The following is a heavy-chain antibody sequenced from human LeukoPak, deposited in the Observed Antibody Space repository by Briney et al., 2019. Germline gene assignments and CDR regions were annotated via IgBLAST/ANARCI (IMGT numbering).Heavy chain of an antibody. V-gene: IGHV4-38-2*02. Sequence: ETLTLSCTASGYSISSDYYRGCRRPPPEKRLEWFGSIYHSGSTYYNPSLKSRVTISVDTSKNQFYLKLSSLTAADTAVYYCARDYEGAFDIWGQGTMVTVSS. J-gene: IGHJ3*02. CDR3: ARDYEGAFDI. CDR1: GYSISSDYY. D-gene: IGHD5-12*01. CDR2: IYHSGST.